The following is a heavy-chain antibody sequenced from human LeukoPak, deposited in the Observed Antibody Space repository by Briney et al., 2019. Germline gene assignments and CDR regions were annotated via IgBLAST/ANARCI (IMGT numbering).Heavy chain of an antibody. CDR2: ISAYNGNT. D-gene: IGHD5-12*01. V-gene: IGHV1-18*01. CDR1: GYTFTSYG. J-gene: IGHJ5*02. CDR3: ARAEVSVATIGNWFDP. Sequence: GASVKVSCKASGYTFTSYGISCVRQAPGQGLEWMGWISAYNGNTNYAQKLQGRVTMTTDTSTSTAYMELRSLRSDDTAVYYCARAEVSVATIGNWFDPWGQGTLVTVSS.